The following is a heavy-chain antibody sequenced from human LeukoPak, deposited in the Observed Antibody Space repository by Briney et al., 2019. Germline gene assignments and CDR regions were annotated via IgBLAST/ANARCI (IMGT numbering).Heavy chain of an antibody. D-gene: IGHD6-13*01. V-gene: IGHV1-8*03. CDR1: GYTFTSYD. Sequence: GASVKVSCKASGYTFTSYDINWVRQATGQGLEWMGWMNPNSGNTGYAQKFQGRGTITRNTSISTAYMELSSLRSDDTAVYYCARDWTSGIAAAAVMDVWGKGTTVTVSS. CDR3: ARDWTSGIAAAAVMDV. CDR2: MNPNSGNT. J-gene: IGHJ6*03.